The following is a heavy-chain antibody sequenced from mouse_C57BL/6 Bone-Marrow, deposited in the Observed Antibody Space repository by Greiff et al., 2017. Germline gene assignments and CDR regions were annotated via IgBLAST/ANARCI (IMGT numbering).Heavy chain of an antibody. V-gene: IGHV1-69*01. Sequence: QVQLQQPGAELVMPGASVKLSCKASGYTFTSYWMHWVKQRPGQGLEWIGEIDPSDSYTNYNQKFKGKSTLTVDKSSSTAYMQLSSLTSEDSAVYYFARLGRFDYWGRGTTLTVSS. J-gene: IGHJ2*01. D-gene: IGHD4-1*01. CDR2: IDPSDSYT. CDR1: GYTFTSYW. CDR3: ARLGRFDY.